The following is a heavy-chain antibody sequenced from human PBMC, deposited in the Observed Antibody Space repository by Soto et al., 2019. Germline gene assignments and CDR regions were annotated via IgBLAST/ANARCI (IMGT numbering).Heavy chain of an antibody. D-gene: IGHD6-19*01. J-gene: IGHJ1*01. Sequence: ASVKVSCKASGYTFTDYYMHWVRQAPGQGLEWMGWINPNSGDTNYAQKFQGRVTMTRDTSISTAYMDLSRLRSDDTAVYFCARVGNEYSSGWPLGYWGQGTLVTV. CDR2: INPNSGDT. CDR3: ARVGNEYSSGWPLGY. V-gene: IGHV1-2*02. CDR1: GYTFTDYY.